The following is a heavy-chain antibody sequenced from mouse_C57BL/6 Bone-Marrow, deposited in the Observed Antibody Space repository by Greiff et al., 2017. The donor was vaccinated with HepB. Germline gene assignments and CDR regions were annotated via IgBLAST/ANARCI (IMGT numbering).Heavy chain of an antibody. CDR3: ARWDHYYGSSYNY. Sequence: VMLVESGAELARPGASVKLSCKASGYTFTSYGISWVKQRTGQGLEWIGEIYPRSGNTYYNEKFKGKATLTADKSSSTAYMELRSLTSEDSAVYFCARWDHYYGSSYNYWGQGTTLTVSS. D-gene: IGHD1-1*01. V-gene: IGHV1-81*01. CDR1: GYTFTSYG. J-gene: IGHJ2*01. CDR2: IYPRSGNT.